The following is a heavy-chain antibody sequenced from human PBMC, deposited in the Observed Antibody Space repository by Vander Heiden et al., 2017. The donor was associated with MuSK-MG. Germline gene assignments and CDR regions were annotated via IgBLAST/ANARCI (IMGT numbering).Heavy chain of an antibody. CDR2: ISGSGGIT. CDR1: GFTFSSYA. Sequence: EVQLLESGGGLEQPGGSLRPSCSTSGFTFSSYAMSWVRQAPGKGLEWVSAISGSGGITFYADSVKGRFTISRDNSKNTLYLQMSSLRAEDTAVYYCAKGGITVGGFDSWGQGTLVTVSS. V-gene: IGHV3-23*01. D-gene: IGHD6-19*01. J-gene: IGHJ4*02. CDR3: AKGGITVGGFDS.